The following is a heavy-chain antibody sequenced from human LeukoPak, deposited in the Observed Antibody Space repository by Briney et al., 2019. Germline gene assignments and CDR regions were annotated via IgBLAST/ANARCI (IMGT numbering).Heavy chain of an antibody. D-gene: IGHD3-16*01. CDR1: GYTFTGYY. CDR2: INPNSGGT. V-gene: IGHV1-2*02. J-gene: IGHJ4*02. Sequence: ASVKVSCKASGYTFTGYYMHWVRQAPGQGLEWMGWINPNSGGTNYAQKFQGRVTMTRDTSISTAYMELSRLRSDDTAVYYCAREYYDYVWGLGGRYFDYWGQGTLVTVSS. CDR3: AREYYDYVWGLGGRYFDY.